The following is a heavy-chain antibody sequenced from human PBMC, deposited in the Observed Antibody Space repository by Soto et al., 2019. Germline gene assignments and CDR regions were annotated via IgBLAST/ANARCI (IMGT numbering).Heavy chain of an antibody. CDR1: GDTFNDYY. Sequence: QVQLVQSGAEVKRPGASVTVSCRSSGDTFNDYYIHWVRQAPGQGLEWMGWINPNGGVTKYAQKFQGWVSMTRDTSSRTVYMQLSRLRSDDTAVYYCARESGGATATLDYYYFYMDVWGTGNTVTVSS. J-gene: IGHJ6*03. D-gene: IGHD5-12*01. V-gene: IGHV1-2*04. CDR2: INPNGGVT. CDR3: ARESGGATATLDYYYFYMDV.